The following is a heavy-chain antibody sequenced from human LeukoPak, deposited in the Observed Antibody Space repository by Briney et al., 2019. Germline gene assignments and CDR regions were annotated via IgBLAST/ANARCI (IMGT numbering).Heavy chain of an antibody. V-gene: IGHV1-2*02. CDR3: ARPLGSLKEYWWFDP. CDR2: INPKSGGT. D-gene: IGHD2/OR15-2a*01. J-gene: IGHJ5*02. CDR1: GYTFSDYY. Sequence: GASVKVSCTASGYTFSDYYIHWLRQAPGQGLEWMGWINPKSGGTNYAQYFQGRVTMTRDTSSTTVYMDLTRLRSDDTAVYFCARPLGSLKEYWWFDPWGQGTLVTVS.